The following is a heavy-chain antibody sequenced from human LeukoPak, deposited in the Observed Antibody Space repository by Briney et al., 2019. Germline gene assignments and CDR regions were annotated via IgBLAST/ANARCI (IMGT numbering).Heavy chain of an antibody. CDR1: GGSISSYY. Sequence: SETLSLTCTVSGGSISSYYWSWIRQPPGKGLEWIGYIYYSGSTNYNPSLKSRVTISVDTSKNQFSLKLSSATAADTAVYYCARLLGYNSKTPYYFDYWGQGTLVTVSS. D-gene: IGHD5-24*01. CDR3: ARLLGYNSKTPYYFDY. CDR2: IYYSGST. J-gene: IGHJ4*02. V-gene: IGHV4-59*01.